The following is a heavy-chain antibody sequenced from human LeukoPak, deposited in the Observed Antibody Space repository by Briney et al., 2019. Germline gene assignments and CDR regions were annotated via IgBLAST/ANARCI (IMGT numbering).Heavy chain of an antibody. D-gene: IGHD1-26*01. CDR3: APRGDYFDY. Sequence: PGGSLRLSCAASGFTVSSNYMSWVRQAPGKGLEWVSGISGSGGSTYYADSVKGRFTISRDNSKYTLYLQMNSLRAEDTAVYYCAPRGDYFDYWGQGTLVTVSS. V-gene: IGHV3-23*01. CDR1: GFTVSSNY. J-gene: IGHJ4*02. CDR2: ISGSGGST.